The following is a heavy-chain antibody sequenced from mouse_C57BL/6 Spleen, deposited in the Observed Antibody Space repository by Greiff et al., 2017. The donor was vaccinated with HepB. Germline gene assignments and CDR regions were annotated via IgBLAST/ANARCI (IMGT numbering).Heavy chain of an antibody. CDR1: GYSFTDYN. D-gene: IGHD1-1*01. CDR2: INPNYGTT. Sequence: EVKLMESGPELVKPGASVKISCKASGYSFTDYNMNWVKQSNGKSLEWIGVINPNYGTTSYNQKFKGKATLTVDQSSSTAYMQLNSLTSEDSAVYYCAREEDYYGSSHFDYWGQGTTLTVSS. J-gene: IGHJ2*01. CDR3: AREEDYYGSSHFDY. V-gene: IGHV1-39*01.